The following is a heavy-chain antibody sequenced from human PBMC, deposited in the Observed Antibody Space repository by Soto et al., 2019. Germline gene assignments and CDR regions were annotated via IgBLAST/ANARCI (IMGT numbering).Heavy chain of an antibody. Sequence: QVQPVQSGAEVKKPGSSVKVSCKASGGTFSSYAISWVRQAPGQGLEWRGGIIPISGTANYAPKFQGRVTINADESTSTAYMELSSLRSEDTAVYYCARSQGSSTSLEIYYYYYYGMDVWGQGTTVTVSS. CDR2: IIPISGTA. CDR1: GGTFSSYA. D-gene: IGHD2-2*01. V-gene: IGHV1-69*01. CDR3: ARSQGSSTSLEIYYYYYYGMDV. J-gene: IGHJ6*02.